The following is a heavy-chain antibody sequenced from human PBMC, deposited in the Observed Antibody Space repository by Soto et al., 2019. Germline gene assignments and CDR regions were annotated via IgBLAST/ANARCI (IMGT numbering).Heavy chain of an antibody. Sequence: QLQLQESGPGLVKPSETLSLTCTVSGGSIGSSSYYWGWIRQPPGKGLEWIGSIYYSGSTYYNPSLKSRVTISVDTSKNQFSLKLSSVTAADTAVYYCARQNIVVVPAAKWFDPWGQGTLVTVSS. CDR3: ARQNIVVVPAAKWFDP. CDR2: IYYSGST. V-gene: IGHV4-39*01. CDR1: GGSIGSSSYY. J-gene: IGHJ5*02. D-gene: IGHD2-2*01.